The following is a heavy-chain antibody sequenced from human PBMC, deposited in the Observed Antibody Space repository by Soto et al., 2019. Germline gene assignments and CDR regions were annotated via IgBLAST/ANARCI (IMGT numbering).Heavy chain of an antibody. CDR1: GLTCSDYY. V-gene: IGHV3-11*01. CDR3: ARDVDADFRTDFDY. D-gene: IGHD4-17*01. Sequence: VGSLRLSCAASGLTCSDYYIHWIRRATGKGLEWISYISGNGEIIQYAASARGRFTISRDNAENSVYLEMDSLRAEDTALYYCARDVDADFRTDFDYWGRGTLVTVSS. CDR2: ISGNGEII. J-gene: IGHJ4*02.